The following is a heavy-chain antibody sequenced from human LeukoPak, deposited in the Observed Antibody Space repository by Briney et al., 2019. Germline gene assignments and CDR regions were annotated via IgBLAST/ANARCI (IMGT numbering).Heavy chain of an antibody. CDR2: VSPNNGGT. CDR3: AGENEAPLAVTGFDP. CDR1: GYTFTGYF. D-gene: IGHD6-19*01. Sequence: ASVKVSCKASGYTFTGYFIHWVRQAPGQGLEWIGWVSPNNGGTNYAQKFQGRVTMTRDTSISTVYMELSSLRSDDTAVYYCAGENEAPLAVTGFDPWGQGALVTVSS. J-gene: IGHJ5*02. V-gene: IGHV1-2*02.